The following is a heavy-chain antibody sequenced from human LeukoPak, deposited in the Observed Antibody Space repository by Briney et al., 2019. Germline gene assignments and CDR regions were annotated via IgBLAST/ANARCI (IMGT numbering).Heavy chain of an antibody. CDR3: ARRSIAVTWSPLYGMDV. CDR1: GFTFSSYA. J-gene: IGHJ6*02. V-gene: IGHV4-34*01. CDR2: INHSGST. Sequence: GSLRLSRAASGFTFSSYAMSWVRQAPGKGLKWIGEINHSGSTNYNPSLKSRVTISVDTSKNQFSLKLSSVTAADTAVYYCARRSIAVTWSPLYGMDVWGQGTTVTVSS. D-gene: IGHD6-19*01.